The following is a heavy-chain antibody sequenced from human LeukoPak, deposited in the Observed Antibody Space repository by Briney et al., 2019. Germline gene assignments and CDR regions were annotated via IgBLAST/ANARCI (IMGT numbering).Heavy chain of an antibody. V-gene: IGHV3-7*01. CDR3: AKTLEQQLVPGYFDY. CDR2: IKQDGSEK. D-gene: IGHD6-13*01. CDR1: GFTFSSYW. J-gene: IGHJ4*02. Sequence: GGSLRLSCAASGFTFSSYWMSWVRQAPGKGLEWVANIKQDGSEKYYVDSVKGRFTISRDNAKNSLYLQMNSLRAEDTAVYYCAKTLEQQLVPGYFDYRGQGTLVTVSS.